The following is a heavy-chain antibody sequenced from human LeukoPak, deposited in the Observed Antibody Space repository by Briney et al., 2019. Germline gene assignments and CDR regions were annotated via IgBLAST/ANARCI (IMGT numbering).Heavy chain of an antibody. CDR3: ARGDAYCGGDCYSNYYYYYMDV. J-gene: IGHJ6*03. Sequence: ASVKVSCKASGYTFTSYDINWVRQATGQGREWMGWMNPNSGNTGYAQKFQGRVTITRNTSISTAYMELSSLRSEDTAVYYCARGDAYCGGDCYSNYYYYYMDVWGKGTTVTVSS. V-gene: IGHV1-8*03. CDR1: GYTFTSYD. D-gene: IGHD2-21*01. CDR2: MNPNSGNT.